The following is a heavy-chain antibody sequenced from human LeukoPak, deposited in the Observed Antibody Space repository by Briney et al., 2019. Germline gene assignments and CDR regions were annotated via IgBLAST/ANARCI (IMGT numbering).Heavy chain of an antibody. CDR1: GFTFSSFW. CDR2: IKEDGSEK. CDR3: ARDAVTAY. Sequence: GSLRLSCAASGFTFSSFWMSWVRQAPGKGLEWVANIKEDGSEKYYVDSVKGRFTISRDNAKNSLSLQMNSLRTEDTAVYYCARDAVTAYWGQGTLVTVSS. D-gene: IGHD1-14*01. V-gene: IGHV3-7*01. J-gene: IGHJ4*02.